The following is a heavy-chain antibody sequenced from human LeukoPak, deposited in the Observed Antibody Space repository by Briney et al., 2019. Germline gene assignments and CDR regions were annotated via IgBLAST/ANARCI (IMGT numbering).Heavy chain of an antibody. CDR1: GYTFTSYA. CDR2: INTNTGNP. D-gene: IGHD6-19*01. Sequence: ASVKVSCKASGYTFTSYAMNWVRQAPGQGLEWMGWINTNTGNPTYAQGFTGRFVFSLDTPVSTAYLQISSLKAEDTAVYYCAREPYSSGSFYTEPLDYWGQGTLVTVSS. CDR3: AREPYSSGSFYTEPLDY. J-gene: IGHJ4*02. V-gene: IGHV7-4-1*02.